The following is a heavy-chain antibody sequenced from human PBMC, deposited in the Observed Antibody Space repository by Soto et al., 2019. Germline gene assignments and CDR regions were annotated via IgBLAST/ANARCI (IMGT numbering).Heavy chain of an antibody. CDR3: ARGRITMVRGVIITTNWFDP. J-gene: IGHJ5*02. CDR2: IYYSGST. CDR1: GGSISSGGYY. D-gene: IGHD3-10*01. V-gene: IGHV4-31*03. Sequence: QVQLQESGPGLVKPSQTLSLTCTVSGGSISSGGYYWSWIRQHPGKGLEWIGYIYYSGSTYYNPSLKSRVTISVDTSKNQFSLKLSSVTAADTAVYYCARGRITMVRGVIITTNWFDPWGQGTLVTVSS.